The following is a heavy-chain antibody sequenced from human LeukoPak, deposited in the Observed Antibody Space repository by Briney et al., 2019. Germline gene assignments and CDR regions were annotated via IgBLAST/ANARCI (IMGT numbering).Heavy chain of an antibody. CDR3: ARVEGYCRGGSCYFGYFDY. CDR1: GFTVSSNY. D-gene: IGHD2-15*01. CDR2: IYSGGST. Sequence: GGSLRLSCAASGFTVSSNYMSWVRQAPGKGLEWVSVIYSGGSTYYADSVKGRFTISRDNSKNTLYLQMNSLRAEDTAVYYCARVEGYCRGGSCYFGYFDYWGQGTLVTVSS. V-gene: IGHV3-66*01. J-gene: IGHJ4*02.